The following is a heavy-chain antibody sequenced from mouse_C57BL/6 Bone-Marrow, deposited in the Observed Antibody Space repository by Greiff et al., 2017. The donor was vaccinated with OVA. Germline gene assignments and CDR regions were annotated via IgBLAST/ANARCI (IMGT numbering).Heavy chain of an antibody. V-gene: IGHV1-81*01. CDR1: GYTFTSYG. Sequence: QVQLQQSGAELARPGASVKLSCKASGYTFTSYGISWVKQRTGQGLEWIGGIYPRSGNTYYNEKFKGKATLTADKSSSTAYMELRSLTSEDAAVYFCAMGLRDYWGQGTTLTVSS. CDR3: AMGLRDY. D-gene: IGHD2-2*01. CDR2: IYPRSGNT. J-gene: IGHJ2*01.